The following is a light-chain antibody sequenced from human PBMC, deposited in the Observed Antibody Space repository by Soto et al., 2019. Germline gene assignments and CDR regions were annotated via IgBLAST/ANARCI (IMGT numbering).Light chain of an antibody. V-gene: IGLV2-14*01. CDR1: SSDVGGYNY. J-gene: IGLJ1*01. Sequence: QSALTQPASVSGSPGQSITISCTGTSSDVGGYNYVSWYQQHPGKAPKLMIYEVSNRPSGVSNRFSGSKSGNTASLTISGLQAEEEADYYCSSYTSSFYVFGTGTKLTVL. CDR3: SSYTSSFYV. CDR2: EVS.